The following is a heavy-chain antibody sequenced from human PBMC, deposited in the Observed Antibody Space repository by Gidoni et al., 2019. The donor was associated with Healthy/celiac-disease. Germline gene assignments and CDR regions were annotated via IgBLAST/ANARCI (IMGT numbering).Heavy chain of an antibody. V-gene: IGHV3-48*02. Sequence: EVQLVESGGGLVQPGGSLRLSCAASGFTFSSYRMNWVRQAPGKGLEWVSYISSSSSTIYYADSVKGRFTISRDNAKNSLYLQMNSLRDEDTAVYYCARDLKYYDILTGYPVTHYYGMDVWGQGTTVTVSS. CDR2: ISSSSSTI. CDR1: GFTFSSYR. D-gene: IGHD3-9*01. J-gene: IGHJ6*02. CDR3: ARDLKYYDILTGYPVTHYYGMDV.